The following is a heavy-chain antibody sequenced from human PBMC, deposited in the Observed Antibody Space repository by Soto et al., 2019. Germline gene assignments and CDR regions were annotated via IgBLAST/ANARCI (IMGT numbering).Heavy chain of an antibody. V-gene: IGHV3-33*01. D-gene: IGHD2-15*01. Sequence: HPGGSLRLSCAASGFTFSSYGMHWVRQAPGKGLEWVAVIWYDGSNKYYADSVKGRFTISRDNSKNTLYLQMNSLRAEDTAVYYCARDRCVGSCYSEPDYWGQGTLVTVSS. CDR3: ARDRCVGSCYSEPDY. J-gene: IGHJ4*02. CDR1: GFTFSSYG. CDR2: IWYDGSNK.